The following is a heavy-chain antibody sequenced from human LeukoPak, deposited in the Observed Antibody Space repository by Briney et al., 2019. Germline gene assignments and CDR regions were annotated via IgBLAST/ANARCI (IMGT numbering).Heavy chain of an antibody. V-gene: IGHV1-2*04. CDR1: GYTFTGYY. J-gene: IGHJ5*02. CDR3: ARDGRIVGATLLGDGDNWFDP. Sequence: ASVKVSCKASGYTFTGYYMHWVRQAPGQGLEWMGWINPNSGGTNYAQKFQGWVTMTRDTSISTAYMELSRLRSDDTAVYYCARDGRIVGATLLGDGDNWFDPWGQGTLVTVSS. D-gene: IGHD1-26*01. CDR2: INPNSGGT.